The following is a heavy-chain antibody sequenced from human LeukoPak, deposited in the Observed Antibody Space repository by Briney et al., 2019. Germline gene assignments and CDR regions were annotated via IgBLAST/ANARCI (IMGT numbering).Heavy chain of an antibody. CDR3: ARLGDSTSRLYYFDY. CDR1: GGSISSYY. D-gene: IGHD6-6*01. Sequence: SETLSLTCAVSGGSISSYYWSWIRQPPGKGLEWIGYISYSGSTYYNPSLKSRVTISVDTSKSQFSLKLSSVTAADTAVYYCARLGDSTSRLYYFDYWGQGTLVTVSS. J-gene: IGHJ4*02. CDR2: ISYSGST. V-gene: IGHV4-59*08.